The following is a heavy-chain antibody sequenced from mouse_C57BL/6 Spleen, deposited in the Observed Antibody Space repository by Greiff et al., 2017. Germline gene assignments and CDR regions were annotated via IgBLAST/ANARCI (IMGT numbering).Heavy chain of an antibody. V-gene: IGHV1-55*01. CDR1: GYTFTSYW. J-gene: IGHJ2*01. CDR2: IYPGSGST. D-gene: IGHD2-3*01. CDR3: ARDLIYDGYYFDY. Sequence: QVQLQQSGAELVKPGASVKMSCKASGYTFTSYWITWVKQRPGQGLEWIGDIYPGSGSTNYNEKFKSKATLTVDTSSSTAYMQLSSLTSEDSAVYYCARDLIYDGYYFDYWGQGTTLTVSS.